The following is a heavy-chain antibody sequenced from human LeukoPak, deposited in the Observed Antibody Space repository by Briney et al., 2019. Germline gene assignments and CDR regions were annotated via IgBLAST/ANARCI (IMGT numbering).Heavy chain of an antibody. CDR1: GFTFSSYA. D-gene: IGHD2-2*03. J-gene: IGHJ6*03. Sequence: GGSLRLSCAASGFTFSSYAMSWARQAPGKGLEWVSAISGSGGSTYYADSVKGRFTISRDNSKNTLYLQMNSLRAEDTAVYYCAKGNKFGYCSSTSCYRKSLYYYYYYYMDVWGKGTTVTVSS. V-gene: IGHV3-23*01. CDR2: ISGSGGST. CDR3: AKGNKFGYCSSTSCYRKSLYYYYYYYMDV.